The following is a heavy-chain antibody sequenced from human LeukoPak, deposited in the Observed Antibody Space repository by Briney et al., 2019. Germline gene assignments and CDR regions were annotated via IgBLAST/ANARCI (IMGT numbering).Heavy chain of an antibody. V-gene: IGHV3-23*01. D-gene: IGHD6-19*01. J-gene: IGHJ4*02. CDR3: AIGGSGWYLYDH. CDR2: ISGSGGST. CDR1: GFTFSSYA. Sequence: TGGSLRLSCAASGFTFSSYAMSWVRQAPGKGLEWVSAISGSGGSTYYADSVKGRFTISRDNSKNTLYLQMNSLRAEDTAVYYCAIGGSGWYLYDHWGQGTLVTVSS.